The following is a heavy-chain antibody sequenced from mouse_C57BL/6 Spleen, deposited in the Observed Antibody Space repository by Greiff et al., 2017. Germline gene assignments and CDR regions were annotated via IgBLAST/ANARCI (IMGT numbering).Heavy chain of an antibody. D-gene: IGHD3-2*02. CDR2: IHPNSGST. CDR3: ARDSSGYYAMDY. J-gene: IGHJ4*01. V-gene: IGHV1-64*01. CDR1: GYTFTSYW. Sequence: QVQLKQPGAELVKPGASVKLSCKASGYTFTSYWMHWVKQRPGQGLEWIGIIHPNSGSTNYNEKFKSKATLTVDKSSSTAYMQLSSLTSEDSAVYYCARDSSGYYAMDYWGQGTSVTVPS.